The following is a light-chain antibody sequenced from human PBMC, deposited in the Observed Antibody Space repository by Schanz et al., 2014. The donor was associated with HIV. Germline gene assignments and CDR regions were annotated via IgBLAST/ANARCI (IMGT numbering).Light chain of an antibody. CDR3: CSYTTTSTYV. J-gene: IGLJ1*01. CDR2: GNS. V-gene: IGLV1-40*01. Sequence: QSVLAQPPSVSGAPGQRVTISCTGSSSNIGADFDVHWYQQLPGTAPKLLISGNSNRPSGVPDRFSGSKSGTSASLAITGLQGEDEADYYCCSYTTTSTYVFGAGTKLTVL. CDR1: SSNIGADFD.